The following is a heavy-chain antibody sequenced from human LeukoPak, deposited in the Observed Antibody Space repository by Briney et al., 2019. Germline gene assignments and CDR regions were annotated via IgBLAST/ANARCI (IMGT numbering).Heavy chain of an antibody. CDR2: IYHSGST. CDR3: ARGFGGATRGTVDY. CDR1: GGSISSSNW. V-gene: IGHV4-4*02. J-gene: IGHJ4*02. Sequence: SETLSLTCAVSGGSISSSNWWSWVRQPPGKGLEWIGSIYHSGSTYYNPSLKSRVTISVDTSKNQFSLKLSSVTAADTAVYYCARGFGGATRGTVDYWGQGTLVTVSS. D-gene: IGHD1-26*01.